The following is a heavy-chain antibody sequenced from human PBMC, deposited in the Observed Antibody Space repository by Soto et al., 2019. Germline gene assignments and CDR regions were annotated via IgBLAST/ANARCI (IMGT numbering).Heavy chain of an antibody. CDR2: FSGSSGNS. Sequence: AGGSLRISCAGSGFTFCSSFISWVRQAPGKGLEWVSTFSGSSGNSYYADSVKGRFTISRDNSKNTLYLQMNSLRAEDTALYYCAKRGHNFFDYWGQGTLVTVSS. J-gene: IGHJ4*02. V-gene: IGHV3-23*01. CDR1: GFTFCSSF. CDR3: AKRGHNFFDY. D-gene: IGHD5-12*01.